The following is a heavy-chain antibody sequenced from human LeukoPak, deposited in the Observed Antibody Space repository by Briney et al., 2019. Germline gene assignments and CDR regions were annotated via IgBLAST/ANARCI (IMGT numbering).Heavy chain of an antibody. J-gene: IGHJ3*02. CDR2: IYYSGST. CDR3: ARDSPYYSVSSGYLSAFDI. CDR1: GGSISSYY. Sequence: SETLSLTCTVSGGSISSYYWSCIRQPPGKGLEWIGYIYYSGSTNYNPSLKSRVTISVDTSKNQFSLKLSSVTAADTAVYYCARDSPYYSVSSGYLSAFDIRGQGTMVTVSS. V-gene: IGHV4-59*01. D-gene: IGHD3-22*01.